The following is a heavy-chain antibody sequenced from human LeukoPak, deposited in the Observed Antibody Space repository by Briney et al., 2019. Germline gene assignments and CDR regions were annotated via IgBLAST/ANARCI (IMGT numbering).Heavy chain of an antibody. D-gene: IGHD3-22*01. V-gene: IGHV1-18*01. CDR2: ISAYNGNT. J-gene: IGHJ4*02. Sequence: ASVKVSCKASGYTFTSYGISWVRQAPGQGLEWMGWISAYNGNTNYAQKLQGRVTMTTDTSTSTAYMELRSLRSDDTAVYYCARAVPGGYPNSNFDYWGQGTLVTVSS. CDR3: ARAVPGGYPNSNFDY. CDR1: GYTFTSYG.